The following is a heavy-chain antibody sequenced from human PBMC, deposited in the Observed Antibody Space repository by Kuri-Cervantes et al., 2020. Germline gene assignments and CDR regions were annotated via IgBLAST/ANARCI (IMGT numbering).Heavy chain of an antibody. J-gene: IGHJ6*03. CDR3: ARATGIPLGTGYYGYLDV. V-gene: IGHV3-74*01. CDR1: GFTFSSYW. Sequence: GESLKISCAASGFTFSSYWMHWVRQAPGEGPVWVSLISSDGTTTLYANSVKGRFTISRDNARNTLYLQVNSLRAEDTALYYCARATGIPLGTGYYGYLDVWGKGTTVTVSS. D-gene: IGHD7-27*01. CDR2: ISSDGTTT.